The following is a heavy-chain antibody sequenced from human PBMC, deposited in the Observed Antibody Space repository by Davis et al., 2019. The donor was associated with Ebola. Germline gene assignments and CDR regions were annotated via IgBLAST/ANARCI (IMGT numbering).Heavy chain of an antibody. Sequence: ASVKVSCKASGYTFTSYDIIWVRQAPGQGLEWMGWISAYNGNTNYAKKLQGRVTMTTDTSTSTAYMELRSLRSDDTAVYYCARAGWLQPFDYWGQGTLVTVSS. V-gene: IGHV1-18*01. D-gene: IGHD5-24*01. CDR2: ISAYNGNT. CDR1: GYTFTSYD. CDR3: ARAGWLQPFDY. J-gene: IGHJ4*02.